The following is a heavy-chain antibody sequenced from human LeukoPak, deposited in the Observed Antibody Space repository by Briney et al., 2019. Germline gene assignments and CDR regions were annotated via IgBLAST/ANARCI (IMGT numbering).Heavy chain of an antibody. J-gene: IGHJ4*02. CDR3: ARDFFVVPAATFDY. Sequence: GGSLRLSCAASGFTFSSYAMHWVRQAPGKGLEWVAVISYDGSNKYYADSVKGRFTISRDNSKNTLYLQMNSLRAEDTAVYYCARDFFVVPAATFDYWGQGTLVTVSS. V-gene: IGHV3-30*01. D-gene: IGHD2-2*01. CDR2: ISYDGSNK. CDR1: GFTFSSYA.